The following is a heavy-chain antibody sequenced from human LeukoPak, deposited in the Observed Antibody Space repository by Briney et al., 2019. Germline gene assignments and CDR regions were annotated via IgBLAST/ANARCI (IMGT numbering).Heavy chain of an antibody. V-gene: IGHV1-69*13. Sequence: SVKVSCKASGYTFTSYGISWVRQAPGQGLEWMGGIIPMFGTANYAQKFRGRVTITAVESMSTAYMELTSLRYEDTAVYYCARGWLAETTVVTPYNYWGQGTLVTVSS. D-gene: IGHD4-23*01. CDR2: IIPMFGTA. J-gene: IGHJ4*02. CDR1: GYTFTSYG. CDR3: ARGWLAETTVVTPYNY.